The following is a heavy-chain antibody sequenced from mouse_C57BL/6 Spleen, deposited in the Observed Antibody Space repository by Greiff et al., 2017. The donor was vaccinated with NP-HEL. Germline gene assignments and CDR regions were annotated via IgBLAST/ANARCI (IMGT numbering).Heavy chain of an antibody. CDR2: IYPENGDT. V-gene: IGHV14-4*01. D-gene: IGHD1-1*01. J-gene: IGHJ2*01. CDR1: GFNIKDDY. Sequence: VQLKESGAELVRPGASVKLSCTASGFNIKDDYMHWVKQRPEQGLELIGWIYPENGDTEYASKFQGKGTITADTSSNTAYLQRSSLTSEDTAVYYCIGSSYNYWGQGTTLTVSS. CDR3: IGSSYNY.